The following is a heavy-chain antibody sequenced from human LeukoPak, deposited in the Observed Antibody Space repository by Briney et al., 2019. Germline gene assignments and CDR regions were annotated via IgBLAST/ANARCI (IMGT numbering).Heavy chain of an antibody. CDR2: IRSDGST. Sequence: GGSLRLSCAASGFTVSTNYMSWVRQAPGKGLEWVSVIRSDGSTYYVDSVKGRFIISRDNSKSTLYLQMNSLRAEDTAVYYCATSDYVWGSYRPDYWGQGTLVTVSS. J-gene: IGHJ4*02. CDR3: ATSDYVWGSYRPDY. D-gene: IGHD3-16*02. V-gene: IGHV3-66*01. CDR1: GFTVSTNY.